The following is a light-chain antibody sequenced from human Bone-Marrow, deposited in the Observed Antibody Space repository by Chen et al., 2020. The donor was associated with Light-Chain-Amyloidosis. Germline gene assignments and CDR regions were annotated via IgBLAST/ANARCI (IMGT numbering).Light chain of an antibody. J-gene: IGKJ3*01. CDR3: RQYYSYPS. Sequence: AIRRTQSPSSFSESTGDRVTITCRASQGISSYLAWYQQKPGKAPKLLSYAASTLQSGVPSRFSGSVSGTDFPLTISCLQSEDFATYYCRQYYSYPSFGPGTKVDIK. CDR1: QGISSY. CDR2: AAS. V-gene: IGKV1-8*01.